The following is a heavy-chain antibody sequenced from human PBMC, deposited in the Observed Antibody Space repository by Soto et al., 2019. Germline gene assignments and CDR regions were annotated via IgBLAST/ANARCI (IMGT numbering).Heavy chain of an antibody. CDR3: ARGSVLRFLEWLDYYYYYGMDV. CDR2: INHSGST. Sequence: SETRSRTWAVYGGSFSWYYWSWIRQPPGKGLEWIGEINHSGSTNYNPSLKSRVTISVDTSKNQFSLKLSSVTAADTAVYYCARGSVLRFLEWLDYYYYYGMDVWGQGTTVTVSS. D-gene: IGHD3-3*01. CDR1: GGSFSWYY. V-gene: IGHV4-34*01. J-gene: IGHJ6*02.